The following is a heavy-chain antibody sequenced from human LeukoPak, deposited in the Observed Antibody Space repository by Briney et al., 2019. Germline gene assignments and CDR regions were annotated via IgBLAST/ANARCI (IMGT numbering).Heavy chain of an antibody. CDR3: ALLAVASDFDY. D-gene: IGHD6-19*01. CDR1: GFPFSVYE. V-gene: IGHV3-48*03. J-gene: IGHJ4*02. CDR2: IGSSGTTR. Sequence: GGSLRLSCAVSGFPFSVYEINWVRQAPGKGLEWVSYIGSSGTTRYYAHSGKGRFSIPRDNAENSLYLQMNSRRVEDTGIYYCALLAVASDFDYWGQGALVTVSS.